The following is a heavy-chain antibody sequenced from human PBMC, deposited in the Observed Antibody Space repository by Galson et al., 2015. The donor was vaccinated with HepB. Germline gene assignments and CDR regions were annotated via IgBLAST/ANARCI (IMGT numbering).Heavy chain of an antibody. CDR2: ISNSGNTV. V-gene: IGHV3-11*01. Sequence: SLRLSCAASGFTFSDYYMSYIRQAPGKGLEWVSYISNSGNTVYYADSVRGRFSISRDNAKNSLSLQMNSLRAEDTAVYYCARDWPYYDDRGYPDYWGQGTLVTVSS. CDR1: GFTFSDYY. D-gene: IGHD3-22*01. J-gene: IGHJ4*02. CDR3: ARDWPYYDDRGYPDY.